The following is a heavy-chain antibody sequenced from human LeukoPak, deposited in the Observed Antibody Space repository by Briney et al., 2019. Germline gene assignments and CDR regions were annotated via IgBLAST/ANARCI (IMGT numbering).Heavy chain of an antibody. CDR1: GYTFTGYY. J-gene: IGHJ6*02. CDR3: AKGATEGYYYYSLDV. V-gene: IGHV1-2*02. CDR2: INPKSGAT. Sequence: GASVKVSCKASGYTFTGYYMHWVRQAPGQGLEWMGWINPKSGATTYAQKFQDRVTLTRDTSINTAYMDLSGLTSDDTAVFYCAKGATEGYYYYSLDVWGQGTTVTVSS.